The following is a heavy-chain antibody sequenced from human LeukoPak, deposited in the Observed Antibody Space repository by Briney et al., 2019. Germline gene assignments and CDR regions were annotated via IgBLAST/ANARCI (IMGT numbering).Heavy chain of an antibody. CDR2: ISGSGGST. V-gene: IGHV3-23*01. CDR1: GFTFSSYG. CDR3: ARDLLATFYYYGMDV. D-gene: IGHD2/OR15-2a*01. J-gene: IGHJ6*02. Sequence: PGGSLRLSCAASGFTFSSYGMSWVRQAPGKGLEWVSGISGSGGSTYYADSVKGRFTISRDNAKNSLYLQMNSLRAEDTAVYYCARDLLATFYYYGMDVWGQGTTVTVSS.